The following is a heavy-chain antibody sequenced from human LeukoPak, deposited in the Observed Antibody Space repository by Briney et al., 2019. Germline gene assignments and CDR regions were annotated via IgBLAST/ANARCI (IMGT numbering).Heavy chain of an antibody. CDR2: ISGSGGST. CDR3: AKDRPDYYGSGSYLGAFDI. CDR1: GFTFSSYA. J-gene: IGHJ3*02. V-gene: IGHV3-23*01. Sequence: GGSLRLSCAASGFTFSSYAMSWVRQAPGKGLEWVSAISGSGGSTYYADSVKGRFTISRDNSKNTLYPQMNSLRAEDTAVYYCAKDRPDYYGSGSYLGAFDIWGQGTMVTVSS. D-gene: IGHD3-10*01.